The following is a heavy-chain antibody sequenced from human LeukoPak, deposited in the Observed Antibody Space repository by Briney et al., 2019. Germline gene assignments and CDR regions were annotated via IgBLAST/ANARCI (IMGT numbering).Heavy chain of an antibody. Sequence: GGSLRLSCAASGYTFTTYWIHWVRQAPGKGLVWVSLINSDGSNTGYADSVKGRFTISRDNAKNMVYLQMNSLRAEDTAVYYCIRDSSSSFDYWGQGTLVTVPS. J-gene: IGHJ4*02. CDR2: INSDGSNT. CDR1: GYTFTTYW. CDR3: IRDSSSSFDY. D-gene: IGHD6-13*01. V-gene: IGHV3-74*01.